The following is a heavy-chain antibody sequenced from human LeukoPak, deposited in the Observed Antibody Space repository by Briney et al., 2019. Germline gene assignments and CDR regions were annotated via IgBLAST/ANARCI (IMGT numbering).Heavy chain of an antibody. D-gene: IGHD6-19*01. CDR3: VRVTSGRLDFDY. CDR1: GYTFTKYD. Sequence: ASVKVSCKASGYTFTKYDINWVRQAPGQGLEWMGGSSPIDGKPGYARKFQGRVTMTSDSSTGTVYMEMSSLTSEDTAVYDCVRVTSGRLDFDYWGQGTQVTVSS. J-gene: IGHJ4*02. CDR2: SSPIDGKP. V-gene: IGHV1-8*01.